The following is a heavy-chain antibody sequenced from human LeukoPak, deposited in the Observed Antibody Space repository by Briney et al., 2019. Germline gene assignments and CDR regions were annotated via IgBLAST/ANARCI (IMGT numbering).Heavy chain of an antibody. J-gene: IGHJ6*02. CDR1: GFTVSRNY. Sequence: GGSLRLSCAASGFTVSRNYMSWVRHTPGKGLEWVSLINTGGSTDYADSVKGRFTISRDNSENTLYLQMNSLRAEDTAVYYCASRDKGFYYGMNVWGQGTTVTVSS. V-gene: IGHV3-66*01. CDR2: INTGGST. D-gene: IGHD5-24*01. CDR3: ASRDKGFYYGMNV.